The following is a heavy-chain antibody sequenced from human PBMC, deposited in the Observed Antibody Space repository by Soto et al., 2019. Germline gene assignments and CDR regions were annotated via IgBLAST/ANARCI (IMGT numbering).Heavy chain of an antibody. Sequence: PGGSLRLSCAASGFTFNTYAMNWVRQAPGKGLEWVAPISGSGGTTYYADSVKGRFTVSRDTSKNTLFLQMNSLSAEDTAVYYCAKGFIVVVTAIRPDDNFDVWGQGTMVTVSS. CDR1: GFTFNTYA. V-gene: IGHV3-23*01. D-gene: IGHD2-21*02. CDR3: AKGFIVVVTAIRPDDNFDV. CDR2: ISGSGGTT. J-gene: IGHJ3*01.